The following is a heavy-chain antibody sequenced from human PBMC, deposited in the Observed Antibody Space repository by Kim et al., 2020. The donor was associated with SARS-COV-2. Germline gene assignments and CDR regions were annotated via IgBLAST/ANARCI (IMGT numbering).Heavy chain of an antibody. CDR2: INSDGSST. D-gene: IGHD3-9*01. CDR3: ARGVLRYFDWLK. J-gene: IGHJ4*02. Sequence: GGSLRLSCAASGFTFSSYWMHWVRQAPGKGLVWVSRINSDGSSTSYADSVKGRFTISRDNAKNTLYLQMNSLRAEDTAVYYCARGVLRYFDWLKWGQGTLVTVSS. CDR1: GFTFSSYW. V-gene: IGHV3-74*01.